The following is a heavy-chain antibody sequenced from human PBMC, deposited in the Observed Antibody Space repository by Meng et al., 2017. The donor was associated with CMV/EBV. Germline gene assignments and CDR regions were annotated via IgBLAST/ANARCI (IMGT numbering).Heavy chain of an antibody. V-gene: IGHV4-30-4*08. J-gene: IGHJ6*02. CDR2: IYYSGST. D-gene: IGHD2-2*01. Sequence: LRLSCTVSGGSISSGDYYWSWIRQPPGTGLEWIGYIYYSGSTYYNPSLKSRVTISVDTSKNQFSLKLSSVTAADTAVYYCARAGVYCSSTSCHRYYGMDVWGQGTTVTVSS. CDR1: GGSISSGDYY. CDR3: ARAGVYCSSTSCHRYYGMDV.